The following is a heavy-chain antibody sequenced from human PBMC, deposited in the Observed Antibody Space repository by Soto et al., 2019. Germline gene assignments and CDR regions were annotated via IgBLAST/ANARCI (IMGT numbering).Heavy chain of an antibody. CDR1: GYTFTSDG. J-gene: IGHJ4*02. CDR3: ARASSYGSFYYSDH. V-gene: IGHV1-18*04. D-gene: IGHD1-26*01. Sequence: QAQLVQSGAEVKKPGASVKVSCKASGYTFTSDGISWVRQAPGQGLEWMGWITVNNGNTNYAQKLQGRVTMTTDTSTSTAYMELWSLTSDDTAVYYCARASSYGSFYYSDHWGQGTPVTVSS. CDR2: ITVNNGNT.